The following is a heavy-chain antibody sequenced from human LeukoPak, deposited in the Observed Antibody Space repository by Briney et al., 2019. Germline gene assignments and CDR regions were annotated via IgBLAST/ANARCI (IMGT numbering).Heavy chain of an antibody. Sequence: PSETLSLTCTVSGGFISCYYRCLIREPPGKGQGWGGYIYYSGSTNYNPSLKSRVTISVDTSKDQFSLKLSSVTAADTAVYYCARYSSSSPFTWFDPWGQGTLVTVSS. V-gene: IGHV4-59*01. CDR3: ARYSSSSPFTWFDP. D-gene: IGHD6-6*01. CDR1: GGFISCYY. CDR2: IYYSGST. J-gene: IGHJ5*02.